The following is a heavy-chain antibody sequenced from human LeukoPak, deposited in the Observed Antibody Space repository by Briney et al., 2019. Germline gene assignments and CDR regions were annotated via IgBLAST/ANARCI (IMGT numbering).Heavy chain of an antibody. CDR1: GFTESGYTFSSYW. J-gene: IGHJ4*02. Sequence: GGSLRLSCAASGFTESGYTFSSYWMHWVRQAPGKGLEWVSAISGSGGSTYYADSVKGRFTISRDNSKNTLYLQMNSLRAEDTAVYYCAKDLWYSSSRPPFFDYWGQGTLVTVSS. CDR2: ISGSGGST. D-gene: IGHD6-13*01. V-gene: IGHV3-23*01. CDR3: AKDLWYSSSRPPFFDY.